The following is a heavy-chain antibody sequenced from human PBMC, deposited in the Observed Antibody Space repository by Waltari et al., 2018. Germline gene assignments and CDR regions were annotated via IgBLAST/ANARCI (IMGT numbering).Heavy chain of an antibody. CDR2: MWYDGSNQ. D-gene: IGHD5-12*01. CDR3: AVPPATITPYYFDY. J-gene: IGHJ4*02. CDR1: GFTFTSYG. Sequence: QVQLVESGGGVVQPGRSLRLSCAASGFTFTSYGMHWVRQAPGKGLEWVAVMWYDGSNQYYADSVKGRFTISRDISKSTLYLQMNSLGPQDTAVYFCAVPPATITPYYFDYWGQGTLVTVSS. V-gene: IGHV3-33*01.